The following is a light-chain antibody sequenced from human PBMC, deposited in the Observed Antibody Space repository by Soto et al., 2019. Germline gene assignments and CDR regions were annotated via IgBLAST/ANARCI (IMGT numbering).Light chain of an antibody. CDR3: QQSYSIPYT. V-gene: IGKV1-39*01. Sequence: IQMTQSPSSLSASVGDRVTITCRASQSINNYLNWYQEKPGKAPKLLIYASTLQSGVPSRFTGSRSGTDFTLTISSLQPEDFAIYYCQQSYSIPYTFGQGTKLQIK. CDR1: QSINNY. CDR2: AS. J-gene: IGKJ2*01.